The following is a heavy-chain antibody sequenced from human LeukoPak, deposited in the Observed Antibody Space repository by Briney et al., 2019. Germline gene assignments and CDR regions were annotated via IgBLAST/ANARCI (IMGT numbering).Heavy chain of an antibody. CDR1: GGSISSSNSY. J-gene: IGHJ4*02. Sequence: SETLSLTCTVSGGSISSSNSYWGWIRQPPGKGLEWIGSIYYSGNTYYNASLKSQVSISIDTSKNQFSLRLTSVTAADTAVYYCASQTGSGLFILPGGQGTLVTVSS. CDR2: IYYSGNT. V-gene: IGHV4-39*01. CDR3: ASQTGSGLFILP. D-gene: IGHD3/OR15-3a*01.